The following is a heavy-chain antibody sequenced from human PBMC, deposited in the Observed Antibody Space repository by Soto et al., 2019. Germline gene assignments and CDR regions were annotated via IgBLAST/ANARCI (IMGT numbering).Heavy chain of an antibody. CDR3: ATSSLAYFDY. Sequence: LRLSCAASGFTVSRNYMSWVRQAPGKGLEWVSVIYSGGSTYYADSVKGRFTISRDNSKNTLYLQMNSLRAEDTAVYYCATSSLAYFDYWGQGTLVTVSS. CDR2: IYSGGST. CDR1: GFTVSRNY. D-gene: IGHD3-16*02. J-gene: IGHJ4*02. V-gene: IGHV3-53*01.